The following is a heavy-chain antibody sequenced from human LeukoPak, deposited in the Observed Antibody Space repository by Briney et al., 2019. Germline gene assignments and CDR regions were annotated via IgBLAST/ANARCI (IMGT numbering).Heavy chain of an antibody. J-gene: IGHJ4*02. V-gene: IGHV4-59*08. CDR1: GGSISSYY. CDR3: ARHAIPGYGDYKVVRASFDY. Sequence: PSETLSLTCAVSGGSISSYYWSWIRQPPGKGLEWIGYIYYSGSTNYNPSLKSRVTISVDTSKNQFSLKLSSVTAADTAVYYCARHAIPGYGDYKVVRASFDYWGQGTLVTVSS. D-gene: IGHD4-17*01. CDR2: IYYSGST.